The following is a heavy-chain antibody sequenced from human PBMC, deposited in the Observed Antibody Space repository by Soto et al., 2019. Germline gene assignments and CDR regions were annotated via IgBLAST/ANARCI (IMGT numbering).Heavy chain of an antibody. J-gene: IGHJ6*02. Sequence: GGSLRLSCAASGFTFSGYAMTWVRQAPGKGLEWVSSTSGSGANTYYADSVKGRFTISRDNSKNTLSLQMTSLRADDTAVYYCAKSPDFYYDGMDVWGQGTTVTVSS. V-gene: IGHV3-23*01. CDR2: TSGSGANT. CDR3: AKSPDFYYDGMDV. CDR1: GFTFSGYA.